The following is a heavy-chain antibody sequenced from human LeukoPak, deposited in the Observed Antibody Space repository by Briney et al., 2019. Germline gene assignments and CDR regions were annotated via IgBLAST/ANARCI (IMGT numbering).Heavy chain of an antibody. Sequence: GGTLSLTCAASGFTISSYDMSWVRQAPGQGLEWVSTISSCGSSTYYADPVKGRFTIYRDNSKNTQYLQMNSRRAEDTAVYYCAKDIFSGSYSAYYYFGMDVGGQGPTVTVPS. CDR2: ISSCGSST. D-gene: IGHD1-26*01. V-gene: IGHV3-23*01. CDR1: GFTISSYD. CDR3: AKDIFSGSYSAYYYFGMDV. J-gene: IGHJ6*02.